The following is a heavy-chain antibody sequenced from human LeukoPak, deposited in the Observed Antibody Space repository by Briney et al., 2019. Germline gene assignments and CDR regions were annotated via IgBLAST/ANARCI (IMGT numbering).Heavy chain of an antibody. CDR2: IDWDDDK. J-gene: IGHJ4*02. Sequence: ESGPALVKPTQTLTLTCTFSGFSLSPSGMCVSWIRQPPGKALDWLARIDWDDDKYYSTSLKTRPTISKYTSKNQVVLTMTNMDPVDTATYYCARIPCIAAAGTPSGYWGQGTLVTVSS. CDR3: ARIPCIAAAGTPSGY. V-gene: IGHV2-70*11. CDR1: GFSLSPSGMC. D-gene: IGHD6-13*01.